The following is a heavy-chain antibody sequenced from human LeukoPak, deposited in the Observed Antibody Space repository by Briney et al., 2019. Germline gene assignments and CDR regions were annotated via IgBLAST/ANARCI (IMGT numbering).Heavy chain of an antibody. CDR1: GFTFSSYW. CDR3: ARDERDGYNRAPGAFDI. D-gene: IGHD5-24*01. CDR2: IKEDGSEK. Sequence: GGSLRLSCAVSGFTFSSYWMTWVRQAPGKGLEWVAKIKEDGSEKYYVDSVKGRFTVSRDNVKNSLFLQMNSLGDEDTAVYYCARDERDGYNRAPGAFDIWGQGTMVTVSS. J-gene: IGHJ3*02. V-gene: IGHV3-7*01.